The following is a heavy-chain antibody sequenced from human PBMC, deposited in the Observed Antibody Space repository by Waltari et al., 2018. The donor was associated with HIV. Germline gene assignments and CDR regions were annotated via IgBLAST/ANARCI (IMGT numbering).Heavy chain of an antibody. CDR3: AKDLPFWSGYLDGMDV. V-gene: IGHV3-23*01. D-gene: IGHD3-3*01. CDR1: GFTFSSYA. Sequence: EVQLLESGGGLVQPGGSLRLSCAASGFTFSSYAMSWVRQAPGKGLEWVSAISGSGGSTYYADSVKGRFTISRDNSKNTLYLQMNSLRAEDTAVYYCAKDLPFWSGYLDGMDVWGQGTTVTVSS. CDR2: ISGSGGST. J-gene: IGHJ6*02.